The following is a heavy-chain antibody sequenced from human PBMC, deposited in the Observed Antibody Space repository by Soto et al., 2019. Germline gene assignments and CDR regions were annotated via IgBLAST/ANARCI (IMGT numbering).Heavy chain of an antibody. V-gene: IGHV4-61*01. CDR3: TRGPPRVQWFDP. Sequence: KSSETLSLSCTVSGGVASRGTYYWSWIRQPPGKGLEWIGHIYFTGSTNYNPSLKSRVTMSIDTSRNQFSLKLSSATAADTAVYYCTRGPPRVQWFDPWGLATLVTVSS. CDR1: GGVASRGTYY. CDR2: IYFTGST. J-gene: IGHJ5*02.